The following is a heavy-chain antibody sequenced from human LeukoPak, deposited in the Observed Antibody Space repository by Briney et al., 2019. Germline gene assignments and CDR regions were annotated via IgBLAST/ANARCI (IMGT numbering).Heavy chain of an antibody. CDR2: ISGSGGST. V-gene: IGHV3-23*01. CDR1: GFTLSSYA. Sequence: GGSLRLSCAASGFTLSSYAMSWVRQAPGKGLEWVSAISGSGGSTYYADSVKGRFTISRDNSKDTLYLQMNSLRAEDTAVYYCAKGGYCSSTSCHQRYYYYMDVWGKGTTVTVSS. CDR3: AKGGYCSSTSCHQRYYYYMDV. J-gene: IGHJ6*03. D-gene: IGHD2-2*01.